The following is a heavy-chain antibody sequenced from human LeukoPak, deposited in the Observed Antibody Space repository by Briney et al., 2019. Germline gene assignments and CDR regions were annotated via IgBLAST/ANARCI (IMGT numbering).Heavy chain of an antibody. CDR3: AKETLTTVTTNTPDAFEI. Sequence: GGSLRLSCAASGFTFSSYGMSWVRQAPGKGLEWVSAISGSGGSTYYADSVKGRFTISRDNSKNTLYLQMNSLRAEDTAVYYCAKETLTTVTTNTPDAFEIWGQGTMVTVSS. CDR2: ISGSGGST. J-gene: IGHJ3*02. V-gene: IGHV3-23*01. D-gene: IGHD4-17*01. CDR1: GFTFSSYG.